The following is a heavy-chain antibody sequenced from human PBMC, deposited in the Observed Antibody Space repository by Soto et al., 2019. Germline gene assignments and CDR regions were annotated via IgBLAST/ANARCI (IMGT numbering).Heavy chain of an antibody. CDR3: AGSVVPGNWFDP. V-gene: IGHV4-34*01. CDR1: GGSFSGYY. J-gene: IGHJ5*02. D-gene: IGHD2-2*01. CDR2: INHSGST. Sequence: SETLSLTCAVYGGSFSGYYWSWIRQPPGKGLEWIGEINHSGSTNYNPSLKSRVTISVDTSKNQFSLKLSSVTAADTAVYYCAGSVVPGNWFDPWGQGTLVTVSS.